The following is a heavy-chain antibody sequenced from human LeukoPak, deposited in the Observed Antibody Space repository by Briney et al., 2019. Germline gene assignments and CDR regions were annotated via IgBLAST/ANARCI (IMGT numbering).Heavy chain of an antibody. CDR1: GYTLTGYY. J-gene: IGHJ4*02. V-gene: IGHV1-2*02. CDR2: INPNSGGT. Sequence: ASVKVSCKASGYTLTGYYMHWVRQAPGQGLEWMGWINPNSGGTNYAQKFQGRVTMTRDTSISTAYMELSRLRSDDTAVYYCARAPLGRGSYGDYWGQGTLVTVSS. CDR3: ARAPLGRGSYGDY. D-gene: IGHD1-26*01.